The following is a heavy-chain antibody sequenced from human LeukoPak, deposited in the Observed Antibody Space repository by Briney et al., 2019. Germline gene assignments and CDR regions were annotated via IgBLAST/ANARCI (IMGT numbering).Heavy chain of an antibody. D-gene: IGHD3-10*01. Sequence: PGGSLRLSCAASGFTFSSYAMSWVRQAPGKGLEWVSAISGSGGSTYYADSVKGRFTISRDNSKNTLYQQMNSLRAEDTAVYYCAREGTRYGTMVRGVTYYGMDVWGQGTTVTVSS. V-gene: IGHV3-23*01. J-gene: IGHJ6*02. CDR3: AREGTRYGTMVRGVTYYGMDV. CDR1: GFTFSSYA. CDR2: ISGSGGST.